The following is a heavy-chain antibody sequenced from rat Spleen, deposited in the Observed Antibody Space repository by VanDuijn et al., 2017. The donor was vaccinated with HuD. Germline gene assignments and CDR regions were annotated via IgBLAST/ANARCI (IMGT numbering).Heavy chain of an antibody. Sequence: EVQLVESGGGLVQPGRSLKLSCVASGFTFNNYWMTWIRQAPGKGLEWVATIIYDGSSTYYRDSVKGRFTISRDNAQNTLYLQMNSLRSDDTATYYCARGVADYWGRGALVTVSS. CDR1: GFTFNNYW. J-gene: IGHJ3*01. CDR2: IIYDGSST. CDR3: ARGVADY. V-gene: IGHV5S10*01. D-gene: IGHD1-11*01.